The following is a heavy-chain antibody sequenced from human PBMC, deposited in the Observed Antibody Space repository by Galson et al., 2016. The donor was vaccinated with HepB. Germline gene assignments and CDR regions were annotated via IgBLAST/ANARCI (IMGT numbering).Heavy chain of an antibody. J-gene: IGHJ3*02. V-gene: IGHV4-4*02. CDR3: AKNLRFLEWYYTYDAFDI. CDR2: IYHSGST. Sequence: ETLSLTCVVSGGSVSSSNWWTWVRQPPGKGLEWIGEIYHSGSTNYSPSLKSRVTISVDKSKNQLSLRLNSLTAADTAVYYCAKNLRFLEWYYTYDAFDIWGQGTMVTVSS. D-gene: IGHD3-3*01. CDR1: GGSVSSSNW.